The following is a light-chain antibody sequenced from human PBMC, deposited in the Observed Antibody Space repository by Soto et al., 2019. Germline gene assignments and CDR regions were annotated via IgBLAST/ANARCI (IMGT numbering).Light chain of an antibody. Sequence: EIVMTQSPATLYASPGERATLSCRASQSVSSNLAWYQQKPGQAPRLLIYGASTRATGIPARFSGSGSGTEFTLTISSLQSEDFAVYYCQQYNKWPLTFGQGTKVEIK. CDR2: GAS. V-gene: IGKV3-15*01. J-gene: IGKJ1*01. CDR3: QQYNKWPLT. CDR1: QSVSSN.